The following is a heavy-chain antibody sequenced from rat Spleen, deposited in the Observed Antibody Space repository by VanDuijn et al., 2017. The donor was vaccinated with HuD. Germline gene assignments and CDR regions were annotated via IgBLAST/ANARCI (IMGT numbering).Heavy chain of an antibody. V-gene: IGHV5-29*01. D-gene: IGHD1-10*01. J-gene: IGHJ2*01. CDR3: ARRGITTFFDY. Sequence: EVQLVESDGGLVQPGRSLKLSCAASGFTFSDYYMAWVRQAPTKGLEWVATISYDGSSTYYRDSVKGRFTISRDNAKSTLNLQMDSLRSEDTATYYCARRGITTFFDYWGQGVMVTVSS. CDR1: GFTFSDYY. CDR2: ISYDGSST.